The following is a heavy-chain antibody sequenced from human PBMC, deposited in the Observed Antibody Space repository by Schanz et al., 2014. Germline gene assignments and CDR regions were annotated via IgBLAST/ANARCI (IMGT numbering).Heavy chain of an antibody. Sequence: GPEVKKPGATVKVSCKASGYTFTSYGISWVRQAPGQGLEWMGWINTGSGDTKYSQNFQGRVTITRDTSASTAYMELSSLRSEDTAVYSCARGIGGYGANNYFDYWGQGTLVTVSS. D-gene: IGHD5-12*01. V-gene: IGHV1-18*01. CDR3: ARGIGGYGANNYFDY. CDR2: INTGSGDT. CDR1: GYTFTSYG. J-gene: IGHJ4*02.